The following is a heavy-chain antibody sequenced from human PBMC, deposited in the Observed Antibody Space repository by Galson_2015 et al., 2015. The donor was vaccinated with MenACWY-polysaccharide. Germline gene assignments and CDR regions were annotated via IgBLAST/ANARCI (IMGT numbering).Heavy chain of an antibody. CDR1: GYTFTSFG. J-gene: IGHJ4*02. Sequence: SVKVSCKASGYTFTSFGISWVRQAPGQGLEWMGWISGHDGHTNYAQKFQGRVTMTTDTSTSTAYMELRSLRSDDTAVYYCARDPGSGSPYYFDYWGQGTLVTVSS. CDR3: ARDPGSGSPYYFDY. V-gene: IGHV1-18*01. D-gene: IGHD3-10*01. CDR2: ISGHDGHT.